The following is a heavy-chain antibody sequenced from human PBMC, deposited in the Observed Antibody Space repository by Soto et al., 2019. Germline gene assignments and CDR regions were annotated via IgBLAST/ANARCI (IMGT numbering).Heavy chain of an antibody. V-gene: IGHV4-4*02. CDR3: AREIVTAGGNNYFDP. CDR1: GGTVASSHW. Sequence: SETLSLTCVVSGGTVASSHWWSWVRQSPSRGLEWIGNVYHTGDTNFNPSLQSRVTFSVGKSNNQFSLRLTSLTAADTAVYFCAREIVTAGGNNYFDPWGPGTLVTVSS. CDR2: VYHTGDT. J-gene: IGHJ5*02. D-gene: IGHD2-21*02.